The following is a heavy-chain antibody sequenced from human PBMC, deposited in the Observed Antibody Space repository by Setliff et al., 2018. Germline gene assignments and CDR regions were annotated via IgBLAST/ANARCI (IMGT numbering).Heavy chain of an antibody. CDR3: ASAGHSGSWFPFDAFHI. J-gene: IGHJ3*02. V-gene: IGHV3-21*01. Sequence: PGGSLRLSCAASGFTFSTHSMNWVRQAPGKGLEWVSSISRSSTYIYYADSMKGRFTISIDNAKNSLYLQMNSLRAEDTAVYYCASAGHSGSWFPFDAFHIWGQGTMVTVSS. CDR1: GFTFSTHS. D-gene: IGHD6-13*01. CDR2: ISRSSTYI.